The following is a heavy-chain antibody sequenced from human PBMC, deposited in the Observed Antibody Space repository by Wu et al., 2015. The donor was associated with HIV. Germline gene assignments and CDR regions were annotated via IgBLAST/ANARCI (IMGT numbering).Heavy chain of an antibody. V-gene: IGHV1-8*02. CDR2: MNPNSGNT. Sequence: QVQLVQSGAEVKKPASSVKVSCKASGGTFSSYAIRWVRQAPGQGLEWMGWMNPNSGNTGYAQKFQGRVTMTRNTSISTAYMELSSLRSEDTAVYYCARRVTMVRGVPLDYWGQGTLVTVSS. CDR1: GGTFSSYA. CDR3: ARRVTMVRGVPLDY. J-gene: IGHJ4*02. D-gene: IGHD3-10*01.